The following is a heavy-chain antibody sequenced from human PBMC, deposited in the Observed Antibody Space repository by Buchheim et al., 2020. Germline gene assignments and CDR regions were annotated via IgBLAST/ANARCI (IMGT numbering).Heavy chain of an antibody. V-gene: IGHV4-39*01. CDR3: ARLAADGYTPLYYFDY. CDR2: IYYSGST. Sequence: QLQLQESGPGLVKPSETLSLTCTVSGGSISSSSYYWGWIRQPPGKGLEWIGSIYYSGSTYYNPSLKSRVTISVETYKNQFSLKLSSVTAADTAVYYCARLAADGYTPLYYFDYWGQGTL. J-gene: IGHJ4*02. D-gene: IGHD5-24*01. CDR1: GGSISSSSYY.